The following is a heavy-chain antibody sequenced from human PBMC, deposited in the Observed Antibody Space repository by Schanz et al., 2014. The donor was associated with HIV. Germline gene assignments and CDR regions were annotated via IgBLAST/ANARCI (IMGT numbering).Heavy chain of an antibody. V-gene: IGHV3-9*01. Sequence: EVQLVESGGGLVQPGRSLRLSCAASGFTFDDYAMHGARICRGPAGRCVSGISWNSDTIGYGDSVKGRFTISRDNAKNSLYLQMNSLRAEDTALYYCAKDEKGVAATWELDYCG. J-gene: IGHJ4*01. D-gene: IGHD6-25*01. CDR1: GFTFDDYA. CDR2: ISWNSDTI. CDR3: AKDEKGVAATWELDY.